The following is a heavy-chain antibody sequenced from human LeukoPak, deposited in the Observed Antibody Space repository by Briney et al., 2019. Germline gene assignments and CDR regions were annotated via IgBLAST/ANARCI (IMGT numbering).Heavy chain of an antibody. J-gene: IGHJ6*02. CDR2: ISHDGTVQ. Sequence: GGSLRLSCAASGFTFSSYGMQWVRQAPGKGLEWVAVISHDGTVQHYADSVKGRFTISRDNSKNTLYLQMSSLRAEDTAVYYCAKVLERGFYYYGMDVWGQGTTVTVSS. D-gene: IGHD1-1*01. V-gene: IGHV3-30*18. CDR1: GFTFSSYG. CDR3: AKVLERGFYYYGMDV.